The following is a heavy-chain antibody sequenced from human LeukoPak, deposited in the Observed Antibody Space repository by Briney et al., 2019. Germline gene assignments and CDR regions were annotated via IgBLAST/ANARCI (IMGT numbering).Heavy chain of an antibody. CDR3: ARALYSSSFHWFDR. J-gene: IGHJ5*02. CDR2: MKQDGSEN. V-gene: IGHV3-7*04. D-gene: IGHD6-13*01. CDR1: GFTFSNYW. Sequence: PGGSLRLSCAASGFTFSNYWMSWVRQAPGKGLEWVANMKQDGSENYYVDSVKGRFTISRDNAKNSLYLQMNSLRAEDMAVYYRARALYSSSFHWFDRWGQGTLVTVSS.